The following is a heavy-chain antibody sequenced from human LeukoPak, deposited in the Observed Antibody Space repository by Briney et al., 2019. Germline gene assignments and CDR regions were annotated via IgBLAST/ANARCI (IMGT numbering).Heavy chain of an antibody. V-gene: IGHV4-38-2*02. CDR2: ILHTGPT. CDR3: VRGATYYLPY. CDR1: GYSISSGYY. Sequence: SETLSLSCTVSGYSISSGYYWGWIRQPPGKGLEWIGEILHTGPTNFNPSLKSRVTISMDKSKNQLSLRLNSVTAADTAIYYCVRGATYYLPYWGQGILVTVSS. J-gene: IGHJ4*02.